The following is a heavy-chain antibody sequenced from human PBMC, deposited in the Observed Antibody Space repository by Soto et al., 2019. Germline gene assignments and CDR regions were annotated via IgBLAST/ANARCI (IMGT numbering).Heavy chain of an antibody. J-gene: IGHJ4*02. V-gene: IGHV3-23*01. CDR2: ISGSGGST. Sequence: HPGGSLRLSCAASGFTFSSYAMSRVRQAPGKGLEWVSAISGSGGSTYYADSVKGRFTISRDNSKNTLYLQMNSLRAEDTAVYYCAKDLVLMVYAGSPGLFDYWGQGTLVTVSS. D-gene: IGHD2-8*01. CDR1: GFTFSSYA. CDR3: AKDLVLMVYAGSPGLFDY.